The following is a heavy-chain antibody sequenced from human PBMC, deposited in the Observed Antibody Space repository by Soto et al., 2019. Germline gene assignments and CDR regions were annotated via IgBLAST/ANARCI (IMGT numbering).Heavy chain of an antibody. J-gene: IGHJ4*02. Sequence: SLRLSCAASGFTLSNYWMHWARQAPGKGLVWVSRISSDGSSTNYADSVKGRFTISRDNAKNTLHLQMNSLRAEDTAVYYCARVPYCSSSSCYSYFDSWGQGTLVTV. D-gene: IGHD2-2*01. CDR1: GFTLSNYW. CDR2: ISSDGSST. CDR3: ARVPYCSSSSCYSYFDS. V-gene: IGHV3-74*01.